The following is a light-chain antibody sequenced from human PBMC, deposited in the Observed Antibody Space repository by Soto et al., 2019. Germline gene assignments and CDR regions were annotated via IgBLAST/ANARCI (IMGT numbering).Light chain of an antibody. J-gene: IGLJ2*01. CDR1: SFNIGAGYD. Sequence: QSALTQPPSVSGAPGQRVTISCTGSSFNIGAGYDVHWYQQLPGRAPKLLIYGNNNRPSGAPDRFSGSKSGTSASLAITGLQAEDEADYYSQSYESSLSGAVFGGGTKVTVL. CDR3: QSYESSLSGAV. V-gene: IGLV1-40*01. CDR2: GNN.